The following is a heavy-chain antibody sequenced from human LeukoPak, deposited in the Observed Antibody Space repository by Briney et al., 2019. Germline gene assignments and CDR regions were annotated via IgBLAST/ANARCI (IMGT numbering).Heavy chain of an antibody. J-gene: IGHJ4*02. CDR1: GFTFSSYG. Sequence: PGRSLRLSCAASGFTFSSYGMHWVRQAPGKGLEGVAVIWYDGSNKYYADSVKGRFTISRDNSKHTLYLQMNSLRAEDTAVYYCAKDSRLQLWDYFDYWGQGTLVTVSS. V-gene: IGHV3-33*06. CDR3: AKDSRLQLWDYFDY. CDR2: IWYDGSNK. D-gene: IGHD5-18*01.